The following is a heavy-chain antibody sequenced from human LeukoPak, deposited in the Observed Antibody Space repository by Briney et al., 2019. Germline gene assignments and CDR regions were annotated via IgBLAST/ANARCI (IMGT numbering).Heavy chain of an antibody. CDR1: GFTFSSYA. J-gene: IGHJ4*02. CDR2: ISGSGGST. V-gene: IGHV3-23*01. CDR3: AKKTNYYDSSGYSGYYFDY. Sequence: GGSLRLSCAASGFTFSSYAMHWVRQAPGKGLEWVSAISGSGGSTYYADSVKGRFTISRDNSKNTLYLQMNSLRAEDTAVYYCAKKTNYYDSSGYSGYYFDYWGQGTLVTVSS. D-gene: IGHD3-22*01.